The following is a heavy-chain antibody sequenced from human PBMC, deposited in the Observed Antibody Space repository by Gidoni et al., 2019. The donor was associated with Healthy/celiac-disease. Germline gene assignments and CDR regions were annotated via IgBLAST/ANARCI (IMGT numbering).Heavy chain of an antibody. CDR3: TTDRPEGVWFGEEFPRRMGFDP. V-gene: IGHV3-15*01. CDR2: IKSKTDGGTT. D-gene: IGHD3-10*01. CDR1: GFTFSNAW. J-gene: IGHJ5*02. Sequence: EVQLVESGGGLVKPGGSLRLSCAASGFTFSNAWMSWVRQAPGKGLEWVGRIKSKTDGGTTDYAAPVKGRFTISRDDSKNTLYLQMNSLKTEDTAVYYCTTDRPEGVWFGEEFPRRMGFDPWGQGTLVTVSS.